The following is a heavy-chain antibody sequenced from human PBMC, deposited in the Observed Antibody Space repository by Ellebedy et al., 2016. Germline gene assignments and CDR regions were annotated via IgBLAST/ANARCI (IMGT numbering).Heavy chain of an antibody. CDR1: GGTFSSYA. J-gene: IGHJ5*02. CDR3: ARELTYGSGSYYGVWWFDP. V-gene: IGHV1-69*04. D-gene: IGHD3-10*01. Sequence: SVKVSCXASGGTFSSYAISWVRQAPGQGLEWLGRIIPILGIANYAQKFQGRVTITADKSTSTAYMELSSLRSEDTAVYYCARELTYGSGSYYGVWWFDPWGQGTLVTVSS. CDR2: IIPILGIA.